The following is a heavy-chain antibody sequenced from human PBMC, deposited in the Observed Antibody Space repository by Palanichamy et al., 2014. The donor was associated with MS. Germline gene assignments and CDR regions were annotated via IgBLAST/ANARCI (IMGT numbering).Heavy chain of an antibody. V-gene: IGHV4-39*01. CDR1: GGSISRSDYY. CDR2: CIIWGH. CDR3: ARHSRVIPAAICAFDI. J-gene: IGHJ3*02. D-gene: IGHD2-2*01. Sequence: QLQLQESGPGLVKVSETLSLTCTVSGGSISRSDYYWGWIRQPPGRGWSGLSVCIIWGHLLQPSLKSRVTISVDTSKNQFSLKLASVTAADTAMYYCARHSRVIPAAICAFDIWGQGTVVTVSS.